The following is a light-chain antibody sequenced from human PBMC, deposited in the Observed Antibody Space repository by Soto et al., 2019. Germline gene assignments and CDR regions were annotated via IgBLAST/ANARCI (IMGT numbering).Light chain of an antibody. CDR3: QQRSNWPPYT. Sequence: EIVLTQSPATLSLSPGERATLSCRASQSVSSYLAWYQQKPGQAPRLLIYDASNRATGIPARFSGSGSGTDSTLTISSLEPEDCAVYYCQQRSNWPPYTFGQGTKLEIK. CDR2: DAS. J-gene: IGKJ2*01. CDR1: QSVSSY. V-gene: IGKV3-11*01.